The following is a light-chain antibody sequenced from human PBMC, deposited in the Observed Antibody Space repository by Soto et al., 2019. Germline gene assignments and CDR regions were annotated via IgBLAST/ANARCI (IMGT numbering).Light chain of an antibody. Sequence: QMTQSPSTLSASVGDRVTITCRASQSISSWLAWYQQKPGKAPKLLIYDASSLESGVPSRFSGSGSGTEFTLTISSLQPDDFATYYCQQYNSYSPWTFGQGTKWIS. V-gene: IGKV1-5*01. CDR3: QQYNSYSPWT. J-gene: IGKJ1*01. CDR1: QSISSW. CDR2: DAS.